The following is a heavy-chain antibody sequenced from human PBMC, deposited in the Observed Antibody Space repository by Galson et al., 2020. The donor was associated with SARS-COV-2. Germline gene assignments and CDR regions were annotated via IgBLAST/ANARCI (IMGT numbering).Heavy chain of an antibody. V-gene: IGHV1-2*02. CDR2: VTPTTGDM. D-gene: IGHD6-13*01. Sequence: VKVSCKASGYSFTGYYIHWVRQAPGAGLAWMGWVTPTTGDMKTTEQFQARVSMTRATSTSTAYLELSRLTSDDTAVYYSASDRIAAPDEFDYWGQGALVTVSS. J-gene: IGHJ4*02. CDR3: ASDRIAAPDEFDY. CDR1: GYSFTGYY.